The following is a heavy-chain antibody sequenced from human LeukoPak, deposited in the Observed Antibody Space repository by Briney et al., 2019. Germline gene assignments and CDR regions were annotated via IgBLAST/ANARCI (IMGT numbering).Heavy chain of an antibody. CDR3: AREEVGAFDH. Sequence: SETLSLTCTVSGVSISSYYWNWIRQPPGKGLEWIGYIYYTGITNYNPSLKSRVTMSVDTSKNQFSLRLTSVTAADTAVYYCAREEVGAFDHWGQGTLVTVSS. CDR1: GVSISSYY. D-gene: IGHD1-26*01. V-gene: IGHV4-59*13. CDR2: IYYTGIT. J-gene: IGHJ4*02.